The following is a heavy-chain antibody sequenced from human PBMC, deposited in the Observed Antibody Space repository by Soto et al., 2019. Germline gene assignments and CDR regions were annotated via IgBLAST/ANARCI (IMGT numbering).Heavy chain of an antibody. CDR2: IYYSGST. D-gene: IGHD1-7*01. V-gene: IGHV4-59*01. CDR1: GGSISSYY. CDR3: ARDGELRIFDY. J-gene: IGHJ4*02. Sequence: SETLSLTCTVSGGSISSYYWSWIRQPPGKGLEWIGYIYYSGSTNYNPSLKSRVTISVDTSKNQFSLKLSSVTAADTAVYYCARDGELRIFDYWGQGTLVTVSS.